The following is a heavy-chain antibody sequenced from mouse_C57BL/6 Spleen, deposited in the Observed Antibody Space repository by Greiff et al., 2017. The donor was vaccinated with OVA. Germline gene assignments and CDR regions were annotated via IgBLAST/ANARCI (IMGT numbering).Heavy chain of an antibody. J-gene: IGHJ1*03. CDR1: GYAFSSYW. V-gene: IGHV1-80*01. CDR2: IYPGDGDT. Sequence: VQLQQSGAELVKPGASVKISCKASGYAFSSYWMNWVKQRPGKGLEWIGQIYPGDGDTNYNGKFKGKATLTADKSSSTASMQLSSLTSEDSAVYFCAPIYYDYDWYFDVWGTGTTVTVSS. D-gene: IGHD2-4*01. CDR3: APIYYDYDWYFDV.